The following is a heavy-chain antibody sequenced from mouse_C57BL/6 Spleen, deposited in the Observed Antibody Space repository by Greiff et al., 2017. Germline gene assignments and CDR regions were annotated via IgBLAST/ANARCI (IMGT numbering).Heavy chain of an antibody. CDR3: ARGGNYVYYCDY. J-gene: IGHJ2*01. CDR2: IDPEDGET. V-gene: IGHV14-2*01. D-gene: IGHD2-1*01. CDR1: GFNIKDYY. Sequence: EVQLQQSGAELVKPGASVKLSCTASGFNIKDYYMHWVKQRTEQRLEWIGRIDPEDGETKYAPKFPGKDTITATASANTAYRQLSRLTSEDTAVYCCARGGNYVYYCDYWGQGTTLTVSS.